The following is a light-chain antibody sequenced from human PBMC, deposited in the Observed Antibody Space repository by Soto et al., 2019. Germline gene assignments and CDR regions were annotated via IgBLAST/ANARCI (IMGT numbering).Light chain of an antibody. J-gene: IGKJ5*01. Sequence: EIVLTQPPATLSVSPGDRVTLSCRASQSVDINLAWYQQRPGQAPRLLVYGASTKATDMPGRFSGRGSGTEFTLTISSLEPEDFAVYYCQQRSDWPLTFGQGTRLEIK. V-gene: IGKV3-15*01. CDR3: QQRSDWPLT. CDR1: QSVDIN. CDR2: GAS.